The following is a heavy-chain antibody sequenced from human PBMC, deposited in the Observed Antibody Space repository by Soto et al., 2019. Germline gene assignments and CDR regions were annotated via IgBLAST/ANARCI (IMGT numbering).Heavy chain of an antibody. D-gene: IGHD2-8*01. CDR3: ARVGVEQLYCTNGVCRYFFDY. CDR2: ISGGGGST. CDR1: GFTFSNYA. J-gene: IGHJ4*02. Sequence: EVQLLGSGGGLVQPGGSLRLSCAASGFTFSNYAMSWVRQDPGKGLEWVAAISGGGGSTYHVDSVKGRFTISRDNSKNTLYLQMNSLRAEDAAVYYCARVGVEQLYCTNGVCRYFFDYWGQGTLVTVSS. V-gene: IGHV3-23*01.